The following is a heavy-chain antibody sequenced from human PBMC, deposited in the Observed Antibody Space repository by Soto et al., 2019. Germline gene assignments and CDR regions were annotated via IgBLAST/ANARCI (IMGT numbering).Heavy chain of an antibody. V-gene: IGHV3-30*18. CDR3: AKQLRGSGWYPLDS. CDR2: PSFDGTQQ. J-gene: IGHJ4*02. CDR1: GFSLSSSD. Sequence: GGSLRLSCTASGFSLSSSDMHWVRQAPGKGLEWLAGPSFDGTQQFYGDSVKGRFTVSRDNSNNTLYLEMNSLRTEDTAVYYCAKQLRGSGWYPLDSWGQGTPVTVSS. D-gene: IGHD6-19*01.